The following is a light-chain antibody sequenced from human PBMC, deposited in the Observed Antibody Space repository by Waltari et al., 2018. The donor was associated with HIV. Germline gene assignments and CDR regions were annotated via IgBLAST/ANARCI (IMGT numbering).Light chain of an antibody. CDR3: CSCATPNTRV. V-gene: IGLV2-23*01. Sequence: QSALTQPASVSGSPGQSISISCTGTSSDVGSCKFVSWYQQHPGKAPKLLIYEGTKRPSGVSNRLSAAKAGNTASLTISGLQAEDEAEYYCCSCATPNTRVFGGGTKLTVL. CDR2: EGT. J-gene: IGLJ3*02. CDR1: SSDVGSCKF.